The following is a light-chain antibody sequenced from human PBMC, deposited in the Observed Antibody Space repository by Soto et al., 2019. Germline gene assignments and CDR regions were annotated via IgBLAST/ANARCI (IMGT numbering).Light chain of an antibody. CDR2: DAS. Sequence: EIVLTQSPATLSLSPGERATLSCRASQSVSSFLAWYQQKPGQAPRLLIYDASNRATGIPARFSGSGSGTDFTLTISSLEPEDFAVYFCQPRGNWPPTWTFGQGTKVEVK. J-gene: IGKJ1*01. CDR1: QSVSSF. V-gene: IGKV3-11*01. CDR3: QPRGNWPPTWT.